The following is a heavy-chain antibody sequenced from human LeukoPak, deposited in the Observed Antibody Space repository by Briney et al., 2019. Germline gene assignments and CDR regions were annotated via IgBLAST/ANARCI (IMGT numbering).Heavy chain of an antibody. D-gene: IGHD3-16*01. CDR3: ARRDYVWGTPSHWFDP. V-gene: IGHV1-2*02. J-gene: IGHJ5*02. Sequence: ASVKVSCKASGYTFTGYYMHWVRQAPGQGLEWMGWINPNSGGTNYAQKFQGRVTMTRDTSISTAYMELSRLRSDDTAVYYCARRDYVWGTPSHWFDPWGQGTLVTVSS. CDR1: GYTFTGYY. CDR2: INPNSGGT.